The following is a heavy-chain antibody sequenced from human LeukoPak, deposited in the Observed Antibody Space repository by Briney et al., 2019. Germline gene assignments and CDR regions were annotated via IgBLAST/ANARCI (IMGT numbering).Heavy chain of an antibody. V-gene: IGHV3-21*01. CDR1: GFTFSSYS. J-gene: IGHJ5*02. CDR2: ISSSSSYI. D-gene: IGHD6-19*01. Sequence: GGSLRLSCAASGFTFSSYSMNWVRQAPGKGLEWVSSISSSSSYIYYADSVKGRFTISRDNAKNSLYLQMNSLRAEDTAVYYCARDHVVSSGWYVKNWFDPWAREPWSPSPQ. CDR3: ARDHVVSSGWYVKNWFDP.